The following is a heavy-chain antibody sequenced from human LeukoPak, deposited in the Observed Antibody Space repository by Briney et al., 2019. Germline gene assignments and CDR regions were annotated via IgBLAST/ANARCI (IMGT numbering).Heavy chain of an antibody. CDR1: GFTFSNAW. J-gene: IGHJ3*02. D-gene: IGHD3-22*01. CDR2: IFHTGTT. CDR3: AKSNGYGLIDI. Sequence: KSGGSLRLSCAASGFTFSNAWMSWVRQAPGKGLEWIGRIFHTGTTDYKTSLKGRVTISVDKSKNQFSLKLNSVTAADTAVYYCAKSNGYGLIDIWGQGTMVTVSS. V-gene: IGHV4-4*02.